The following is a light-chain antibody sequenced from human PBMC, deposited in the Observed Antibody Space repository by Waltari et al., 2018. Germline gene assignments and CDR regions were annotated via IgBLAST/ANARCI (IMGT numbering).Light chain of an antibody. CDR1: QDINNY. CDR2: DAS. J-gene: IGKJ2*01. CDR3: QQYDDLPRT. Sequence: DIQMTQSPSSLSASVGDRVTITCQASQDINNYLSGYQQKPGKAPNPLIYDASTLEPGVPSRFSGSGSGTDFTFTISSLQPEDIATYYCQQYDDLPRTFGQGTKLEIK. V-gene: IGKV1-33*01.